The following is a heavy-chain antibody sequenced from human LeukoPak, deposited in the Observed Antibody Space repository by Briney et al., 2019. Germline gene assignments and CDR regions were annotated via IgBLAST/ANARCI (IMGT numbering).Heavy chain of an antibody. Sequence: PSETLSLTCAASGYSISSGYYWGWIRQPPGKGLEWIGSIYHSGSTYYNPSLKSRVTISVDTSKNQFSLKLSSVTAADTAVYYCARHDFWSGYFDYWGQGTLVTVSS. V-gene: IGHV4-38-2*01. CDR3: ARHDFWSGYFDY. CDR1: GYSISSGYY. D-gene: IGHD3-3*01. CDR2: IYHSGST. J-gene: IGHJ4*02.